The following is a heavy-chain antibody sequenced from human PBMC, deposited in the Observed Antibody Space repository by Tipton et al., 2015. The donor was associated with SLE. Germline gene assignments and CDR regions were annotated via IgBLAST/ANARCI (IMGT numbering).Heavy chain of an antibody. Sequence: GSLRLSCAASGFTFSSYNIDWVRQAPGKGLEWVSSISSSSTYIYYADSVKGRFTISRDNAKNSLYLQMNSLRAEDTAVYYCASAGPGGYWGQGTLVTVSS. CDR2: ISSSSTYI. CDR3: ASAGPGGY. V-gene: IGHV3-21*01. CDR1: GFTFSSYN. J-gene: IGHJ4*02. D-gene: IGHD6-13*01.